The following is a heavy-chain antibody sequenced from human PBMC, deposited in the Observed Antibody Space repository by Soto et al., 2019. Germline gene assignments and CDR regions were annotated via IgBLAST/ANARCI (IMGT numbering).Heavy chain of an antibody. Sequence: EVRLLESGGGLVQPGGSLRLSCEASGFPFNSYAMSWVRQAPGKGLEWVSHIGGNGASTYYADSVKGRFTISRDNSKNTVYLQLDNLRADGTAVYYCTGATYSDYWGQGTLVTVSS. CDR2: IGGNGAST. V-gene: IGHV3-23*01. CDR1: GFPFNSYA. J-gene: IGHJ4*02. CDR3: TGATYSDY.